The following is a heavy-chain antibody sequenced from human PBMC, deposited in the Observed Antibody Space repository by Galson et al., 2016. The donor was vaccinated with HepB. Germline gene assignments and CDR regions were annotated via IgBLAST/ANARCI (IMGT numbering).Heavy chain of an antibody. V-gene: IGHV4/OR15-8*02. J-gene: IGHJ4*02. Sequence: SETLSLTCTVSGGSVNSNNWWSWVRQSPGKGLEWIGEIFYLGNTNYNPSLKGRITISIDTSKNQFFLNLSSVTAADAAVYYCASLGYCSGDFCHRVYWGQGTLLTVSA. CDR1: GGSVNSNNW. D-gene: IGHD2-15*01. CDR3: ASLGYCSGDFCHRVY. CDR2: IFYLGNT.